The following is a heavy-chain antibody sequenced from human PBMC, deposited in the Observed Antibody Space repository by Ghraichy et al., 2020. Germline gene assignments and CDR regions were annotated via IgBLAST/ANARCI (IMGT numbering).Heavy chain of an antibody. V-gene: IGHV3-23*01. Sequence: SCAAFGFTFSSYAMSWVRQAPGKGLEWVSSVSGSGDSTYYADSVRGRFTISRDHTKNTLYLQMNSLRAEDTAVYYCAKAEGYSYGLTGPNFDYWGQGTLVTVSS. CDR1: GFTFSSYA. D-gene: IGHD5-18*01. CDR3: AKAEGYSYGLTGPNFDY. CDR2: VSGSGDST. J-gene: IGHJ4*02.